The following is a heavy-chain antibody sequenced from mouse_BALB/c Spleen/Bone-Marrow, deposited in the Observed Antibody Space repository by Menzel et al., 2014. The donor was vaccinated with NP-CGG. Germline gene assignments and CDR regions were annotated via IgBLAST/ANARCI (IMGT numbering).Heavy chain of an antibody. J-gene: IGHJ1*01. V-gene: IGHV1-14*01. CDR2: VNPYSDGT. CDR1: GYTFTSYM. Sequence: VQLQQPGPELVKPGASVRMSCKASGYTFTSYMMHWVKQKPGQGLEWVGYVNPYSDGTYYTEDFKGKATLTSDKSSSTVYMELSSLTSEDSAVFYCERSKDWDFDDWGEGTTVTVSS. CDR3: ERSKDWDFDD.